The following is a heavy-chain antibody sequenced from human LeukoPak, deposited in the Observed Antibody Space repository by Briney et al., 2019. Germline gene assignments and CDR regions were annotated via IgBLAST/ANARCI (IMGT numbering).Heavy chain of an antibody. J-gene: IGHJ4*02. CDR2: IWFDGSNK. CDR3: ARDSDSSFEGVPFDY. V-gene: IGHV3-33*01. Sequence: TGGSLRLSCAASGFTFSTYSMHWVRQAPGKGLEWVAVIWFDGSNKYNVDSVKGRFTISRDNSKNTLYLQMNSLRGEDTAVYYCARDSDSSFEGVPFDYWGQGTLVTVSS. CDR1: GFTFSTYS. D-gene: IGHD3-22*01.